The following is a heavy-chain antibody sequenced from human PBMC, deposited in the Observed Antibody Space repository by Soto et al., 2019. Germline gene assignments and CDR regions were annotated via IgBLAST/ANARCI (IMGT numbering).Heavy chain of an antibody. CDR2: IYYSGST. CDR3: ARHNENWGWAKPTPFDY. CDR1: GGSISSSSYY. D-gene: IGHD7-27*01. J-gene: IGHJ4*02. Sequence: SETLSLTCTVSGGSISSSSYYWGWIRQPPGKGLEWIGSIYYSGSTYYNPSLKSRVTISVDTSKNQFSLKLSSVTAADTAVYYCARHNENWGWAKPTPFDYWGQGTLVTVSS. V-gene: IGHV4-39*01.